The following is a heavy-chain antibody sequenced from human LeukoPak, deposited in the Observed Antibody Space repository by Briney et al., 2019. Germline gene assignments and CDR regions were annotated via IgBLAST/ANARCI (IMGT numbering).Heavy chain of an antibody. J-gene: IGHJ5*02. CDR2: IIPIFGTA. Sequence: SVKVSCKASGGTFSSYAISWVRQAPGQGLEWMGGIIPIFGTANYAQKFQGRVTITADESTSTAYMELSSLRSEDTAVYYCARRRAVAGVNWFDPWGQGTLVTVSS. V-gene: IGHV1-69*13. D-gene: IGHD6-19*01. CDR1: GGTFSSYA. CDR3: ARRRAVAGVNWFDP.